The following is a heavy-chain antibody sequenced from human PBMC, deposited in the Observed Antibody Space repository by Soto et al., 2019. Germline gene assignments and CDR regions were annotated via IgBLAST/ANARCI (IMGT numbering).Heavy chain of an antibody. D-gene: IGHD3-22*01. J-gene: IGHJ4*02. CDR1: AGSISTYY. V-gene: IGHV4-4*09. Sequence: QVQLQASGPGLVKPSETLSLTCTVSAGSISTYYWSWIRQPPGKGLEWIGYIYYRGSSNSRGSTNYNPSLRSRVTISVDTSKNQFSLNLSSVTAVDTAVYYCASSDRSGYSPFEYWGQGTLVTVSS. CDR3: ASSDRSGYSPFEY. CDR2: IYYRGSSNSRGST.